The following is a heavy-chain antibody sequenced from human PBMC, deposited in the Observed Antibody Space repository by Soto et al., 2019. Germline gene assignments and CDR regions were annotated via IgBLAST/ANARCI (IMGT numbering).Heavy chain of an antibody. J-gene: IGHJ6*02. CDR2: INHSGST. D-gene: IGHD4-17*01. CDR1: GGSFSGYY. CDR3: ARVLGDYGDLHSFYYYGMDV. V-gene: IGHV4-34*01. Sequence: SETLSLTCAVYGGSFSGYYWSWIRQPPGKGLEWIGEINHSGSTNYNPSLKSRVTISVDTSKNQFSLKLSSVTAADTAVYYCARVLGDYGDLHSFYYYGMDVWGQGTTVAVSS.